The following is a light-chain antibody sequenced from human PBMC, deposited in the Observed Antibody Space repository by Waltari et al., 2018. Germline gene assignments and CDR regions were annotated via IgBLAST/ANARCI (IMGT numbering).Light chain of an antibody. J-gene: IGLJ3*02. CDR3: QSFDRSLTSWV. CDR2: HNN. Sequence: QSVLTQPPSVSGAPGPRVTISCPGSSPHIGANLDVHCYQQLPGLAPRLLIYHNNNRPSGVPDRFSGAKFGTSASLAIAGLQAEDEADYYCQSFDRSLTSWVFGGGTKLTV. V-gene: IGLV1-40*01. CDR1: SPHIGANLD.